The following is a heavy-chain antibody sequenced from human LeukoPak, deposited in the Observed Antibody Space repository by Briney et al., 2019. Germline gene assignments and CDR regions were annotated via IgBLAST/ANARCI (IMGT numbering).Heavy chain of an antibody. Sequence: PGGSLRLSCAASGFTVSSKYMSWVRQAPGKGLEWVSVLYSDGTTYYADSVKGRFAISRDNSKDTLYLQMNSVRAEDTAVYYCARGDRRDAYRFDSWVQGTLVTVSS. CDR2: LYSDGTT. CDR3: ARGDRRDAYRFDS. J-gene: IGHJ4*02. D-gene: IGHD5-24*01. V-gene: IGHV3-53*01. CDR1: GFTVSSKY.